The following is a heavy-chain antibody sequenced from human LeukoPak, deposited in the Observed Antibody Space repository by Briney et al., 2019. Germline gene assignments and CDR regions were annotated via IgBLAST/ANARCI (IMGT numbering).Heavy chain of an antibody. J-gene: IGHJ4*02. D-gene: IGHD6-19*01. Sequence: PSETLSLTSTVSGGSISSYYWSWVRQPAGKGLEWIGRIYTSGSTNYNPSLKSRVTMSVDTSKNQFSLKLSSVTAADTAVYYCARVRDSSGWTIIDYWGQGTLVTVSS. CDR1: GGSISSYY. V-gene: IGHV4-4*07. CDR2: IYTSGST. CDR3: ARVRDSSGWTIIDY.